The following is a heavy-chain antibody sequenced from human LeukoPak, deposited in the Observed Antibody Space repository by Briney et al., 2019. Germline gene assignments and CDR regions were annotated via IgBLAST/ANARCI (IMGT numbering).Heavy chain of an antibody. Sequence: SETLSLTCTVSGGSISSYYWSWIRQPAGKGLEWTGRIYTSGSTNYNPSLKSRVTMSVDTSKNQFSLKLSSVTAADTAVYYCARSSGWYGAYYFDYWGQGTLVTVSS. CDR3: ARSSGWYGAYYFDY. CDR2: IYTSGST. CDR1: GGSISSYY. V-gene: IGHV4-4*07. J-gene: IGHJ4*02. D-gene: IGHD6-19*01.